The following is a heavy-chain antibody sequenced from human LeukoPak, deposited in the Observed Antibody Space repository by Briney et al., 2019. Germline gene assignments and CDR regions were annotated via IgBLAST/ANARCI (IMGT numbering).Heavy chain of an antibody. Sequence: PSETLSLTCTVSGDSITSHYWSALRQPPGKGLDGIGHINYSESTEYNPSLQSRVTLSVVTSKNQFALMFSSVTAEATALYYCSRQYDGRETRSYYEDYWGQGTLVIVSS. J-gene: IGHJ4*02. D-gene: IGHD1-26*01. CDR1: GDSITSHY. CDR2: INYSEST. CDR3: SRQYDGRETRSYYEDY. V-gene: IGHV4-59*11.